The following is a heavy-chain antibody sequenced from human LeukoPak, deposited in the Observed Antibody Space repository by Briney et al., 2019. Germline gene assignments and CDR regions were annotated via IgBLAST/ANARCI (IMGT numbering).Heavy chain of an antibody. CDR1: GGSISSYY. D-gene: IGHD3-22*01. CDR2: IYTSGST. CDR3: ARELKYYYDSSGYYSYYFDY. Sequence: SETLSLTCTVSGGSISSYYWSWIRQPPGKGLEWIGRIYTSGSTNYNPSLKSRVTMSVDTSKNQFSLKLSSVTAADTAVYYCARELKYYYDSSGYYSYYFDYWGQGTPVTVSS. V-gene: IGHV4-4*07. J-gene: IGHJ4*02.